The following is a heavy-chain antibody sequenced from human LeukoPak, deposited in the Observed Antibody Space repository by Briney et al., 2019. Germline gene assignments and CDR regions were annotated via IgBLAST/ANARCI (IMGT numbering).Heavy chain of an antibody. CDR1: GGTFSSYA. J-gene: IGHJ4*02. D-gene: IGHD1-26*01. Sequence: GASVKVPCKASGGTFSSYAISWVRQAPGQGLEWMGGIIPIFGTANYAQKFQGRVTTTADESTSTAYMELSSLRSEDTAVYYCARGLLSGSYVFDYWGQGTLVTVSS. V-gene: IGHV1-69*01. CDR2: IIPIFGTA. CDR3: ARGLLSGSYVFDY.